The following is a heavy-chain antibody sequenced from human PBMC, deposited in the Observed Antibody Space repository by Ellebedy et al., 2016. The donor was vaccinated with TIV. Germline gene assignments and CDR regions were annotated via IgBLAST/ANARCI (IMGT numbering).Heavy chain of an antibody. CDR3: ARGGRIDDFWSGYYIY. CDR1: GYTFSSYG. D-gene: IGHD3-3*01. V-gene: IGHV1-18*01. Sequence: AASVKVSCKVSGYTFSSYGVNWVRQAPGQGLEWMGWISLYNGKTRYAQKFQGRVTLTTDTSITTVYMELRSLRSDDTAVYYCARGGRIDDFWSGYYIYWGQGTLVTVSS. J-gene: IGHJ4*02. CDR2: ISLYNGKT.